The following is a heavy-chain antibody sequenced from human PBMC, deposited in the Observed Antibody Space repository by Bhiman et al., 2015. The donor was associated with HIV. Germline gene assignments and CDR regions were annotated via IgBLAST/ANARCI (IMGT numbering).Heavy chain of an antibody. J-gene: IGHJ2*01. Sequence: EVQLLESGGGLVQPGESLRLSCAASGFTFSSYAMSWVRQAPGKGLEWVSAISDSGGSTYYADSVKGRFTVSRDNSKNTLYLQVNSLRAEDTAVYFCAKGNLISSSWYFDLWGRGTLVTVSS. CDR3: AKGNLISSSWYFDL. CDR1: GFTFSSYA. V-gene: IGHV3-23*01. D-gene: IGHD6-6*01. CDR2: ISDSGGST.